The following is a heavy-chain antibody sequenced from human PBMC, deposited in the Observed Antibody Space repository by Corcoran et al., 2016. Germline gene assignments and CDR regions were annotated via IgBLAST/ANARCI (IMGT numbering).Heavy chain of an antibody. J-gene: IGHJ5*02. D-gene: IGHD1-26*01. V-gene: IGHV4-59*01. CDR2: IYYSGST. CDR3: ARDSGSIRAFDP. CDR1: GGSISSYY. Sequence: QVQLQESGPGLVKPSETLSLTCTVSGGSISSYYWSWIRQPPGKGLEWIGYIYYSGSTNYNPSLKSRVTISVDTSKNQFSLKLGPVTAADTAVYYCARDSGSIRAFDPWGQGTLVTVSS.